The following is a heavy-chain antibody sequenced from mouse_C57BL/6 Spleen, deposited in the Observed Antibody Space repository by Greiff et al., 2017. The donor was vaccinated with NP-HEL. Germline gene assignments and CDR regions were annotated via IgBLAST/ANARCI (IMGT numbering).Heavy chain of an antibody. CDR3: AGLRRGYAMDY. CDR1: GYTFTSYW. J-gene: IGHJ4*01. Sequence: QVQLQQPGTELVKPGASVKLSCKASGYTFTSYWMHWVKQRPGQGLEWIGNINPSNGGTNYNEKFKSKATLTVDKSSSTAYMQLSGLTSEDTAVYYCAGLRRGYAMDYWGQGTSVTVSS. CDR2: INPSNGGT. D-gene: IGHD2-4*01. V-gene: IGHV1-53*01.